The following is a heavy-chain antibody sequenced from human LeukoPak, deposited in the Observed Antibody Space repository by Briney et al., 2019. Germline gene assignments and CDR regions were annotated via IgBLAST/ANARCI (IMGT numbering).Heavy chain of an antibody. V-gene: IGHV3-48*03. CDR1: GFTFSIYW. J-gene: IGHJ6*04. D-gene: IGHD3-10*02. CDR3: AELGITMIGGV. CDR2: ISSSGSTT. Sequence: GGSLRLSCAASGFTFSIYWMSWVRQAPGKGLEWVSYISSSGSTTYYADSVKGRFTISRDNAKNSLYLQMNSLRAEDTAVYYCAELGITMIGGVWGKGTTVTISS.